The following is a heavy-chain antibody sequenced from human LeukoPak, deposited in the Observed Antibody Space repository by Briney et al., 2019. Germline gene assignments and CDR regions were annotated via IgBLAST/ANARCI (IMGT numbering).Heavy chain of an antibody. Sequence: SETLSLTCTVSGGSISSYYWSWIRQPAGKGLEWIGRIYTSGSTNYNPSLKSRVTMSVDTSKNQFSLKLSSVTAADTAVYYCARADPSFEINWFDPWGQGTPVTVSS. CDR1: GGSISSYY. D-gene: IGHD2-2*01. V-gene: IGHV4-4*07. J-gene: IGHJ5*02. CDR2: IYTSGST. CDR3: ARADPSFEINWFDP.